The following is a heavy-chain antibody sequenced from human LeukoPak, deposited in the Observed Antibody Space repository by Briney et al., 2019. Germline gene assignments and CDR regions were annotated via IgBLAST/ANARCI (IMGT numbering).Heavy chain of an antibody. CDR1: GFTFSNCW. J-gene: IGHJ4*02. Sequence: PGGSLRLSCAASGFTFSNCWMYWVRQAPGKGLEWVSAISPGGSDTYYADSLRGRFTISRDNSKKTLSLQMSSLRAEDSAVYYCAKRGGYETMAAFDYWGQGTLVTVSS. CDR2: ISPGGSDT. CDR3: AKRGGYETMAAFDY. V-gene: IGHV3-23*01. D-gene: IGHD3-10*01.